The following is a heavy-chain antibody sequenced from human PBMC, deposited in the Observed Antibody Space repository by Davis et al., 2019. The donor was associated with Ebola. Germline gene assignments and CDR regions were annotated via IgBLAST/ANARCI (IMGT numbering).Heavy chain of an antibody. D-gene: IGHD1-26*01. CDR2: IRYDGSNK. Sequence: GESLKISCAASGFTFSSYSMNWVRQAPGKGLEWLAFIRYDGSNKDYADSVKGRFTISRDNSKNTVYLEMKALRSEDKAVYYCAKDDLTWELRSNYFNCWGQGTLVTVSS. CDR3: AKDDLTWELRSNYFNC. V-gene: IGHV3-30*02. J-gene: IGHJ4*02. CDR1: GFTFSSYS.